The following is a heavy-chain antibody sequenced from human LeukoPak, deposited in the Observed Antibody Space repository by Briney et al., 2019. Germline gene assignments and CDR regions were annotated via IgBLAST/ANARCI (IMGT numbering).Heavy chain of an antibody. D-gene: IGHD3-10*01. Sequence: SGPTLVKPTQTLTLTCTFSGFSLSSSGVGVGWIRQPPGKALEWLALVYWDDDKRYSPFLKSRLTITKDTSKKQVVLTMTSMHPVDTATYYCAHSYYLGSASYNNPFDYWGQGTLVTVPS. CDR3: AHSYYLGSASYNNPFDY. CDR1: GFSLSSSGVG. J-gene: IGHJ4*02. CDR2: VYWDDDK. V-gene: IGHV2-5*02.